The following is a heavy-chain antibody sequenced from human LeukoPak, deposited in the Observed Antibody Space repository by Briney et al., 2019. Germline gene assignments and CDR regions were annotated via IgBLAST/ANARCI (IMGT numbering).Heavy chain of an antibody. CDR2: IYYSGDT. J-gene: IGHJ4*02. D-gene: IGHD4-17*01. V-gene: IGHV4-59*01. Sequence: SETLSLTCTVSGDSITSFYCSWIRQPPGKGLEWIGYIYYSGDTNYNPSLKSRVTISVDTSKNQFSLKLSSVTAADTAVYYCARSLTVRYFDYWGQGTLVTVSS. CDR3: ARSLTVRYFDY. CDR1: GDSITSFY.